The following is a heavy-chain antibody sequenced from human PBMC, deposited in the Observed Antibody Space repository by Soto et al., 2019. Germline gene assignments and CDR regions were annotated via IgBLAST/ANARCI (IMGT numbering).Heavy chain of an antibody. CDR2: IYYSGST. Sequence: PSESLSLTCTVSGGSISSYYWSWIRQPPGKGLEWIGYIYYSGSTNYNPSLKSRVTISVDTSKNQFSLKLSSVTAADTAVYYCARDSDYSNYRSDYWGQGTLVTVSS. J-gene: IGHJ4*02. CDR3: ARDSDYSNYRSDY. CDR1: GGSISSYY. V-gene: IGHV4-59*01. D-gene: IGHD4-4*01.